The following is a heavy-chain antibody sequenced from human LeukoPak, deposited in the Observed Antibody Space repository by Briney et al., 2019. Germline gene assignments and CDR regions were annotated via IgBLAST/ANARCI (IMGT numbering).Heavy chain of an antibody. CDR2: ISAYNGNT. J-gene: IGHJ3*02. D-gene: IGHD4-17*01. CDR3: ARALFYGDYVDYNVFDI. CDR1: GYIFNTYG. V-gene: IGHV1-18*01. Sequence: ASVKVSCKAPGYIFNTYGISWVRQAPGQGLEWMEWISAYNGNTNYAQKLQGRVTMTTDTPTSTAYMELRSLRSDDTAVYYCARALFYGDYVDYNVFDIWGQGTMVTVSS.